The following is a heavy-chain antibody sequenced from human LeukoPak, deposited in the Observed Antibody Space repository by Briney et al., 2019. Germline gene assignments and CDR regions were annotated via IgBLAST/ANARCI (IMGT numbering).Heavy chain of an antibody. CDR3: ARVKWLQLGFFDY. CDR1: GGSISSGSYY. V-gene: IGHV4-61*02. D-gene: IGHD5-24*01. J-gene: IGHJ4*02. CDR2: IYSSGST. Sequence: SETLSLTCTVSGGSISSGSYYWNWIRQPAGKGLEWIGRIYSSGSTNYNPSLKSRVTISVDTSKNHFSLKLSSVTAADTAVYYCARVKWLQLGFFDYWGQGTLVTVSS.